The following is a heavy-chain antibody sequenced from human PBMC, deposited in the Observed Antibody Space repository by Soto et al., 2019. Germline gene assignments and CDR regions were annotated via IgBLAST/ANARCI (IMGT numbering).Heavy chain of an antibody. Sequence: EVQLLESGGGLVQPGGSLRLSCTASGFTFSDHAMTWVRQAPGKGLEWVSGISGGGSGAYYADSVKGRFTVSRANSKNTLFLKMDSLRAEDTAVYYCAIDLWWYTHWGQGTLVTVSS. V-gene: IGHV3-23*01. CDR1: GFTFSDHA. CDR3: AIDLWWYTH. J-gene: IGHJ4*02. D-gene: IGHD2-15*01. CDR2: ISGGGSGA.